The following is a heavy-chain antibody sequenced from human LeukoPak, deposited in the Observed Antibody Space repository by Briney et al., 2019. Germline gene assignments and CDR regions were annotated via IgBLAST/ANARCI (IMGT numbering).Heavy chain of an antibody. CDR3: AKYPSHCSGGSCYPIEWYFDY. CDR1: RFTFSSYA. J-gene: IGHJ4*02. V-gene: IGHV3-23*01. CDR2: ISGSGGST. Sequence: GGSLRLSCAASRFTFSSYAMSWARQAPGKGLEWVSAISGSGGSTYYADSVKGRFTISRDNSKNTLYLQMNSLRAEDTAVYYCAKYPSHCSGGSCYPIEWYFDYWGQGTLVTVSS. D-gene: IGHD2-15*01.